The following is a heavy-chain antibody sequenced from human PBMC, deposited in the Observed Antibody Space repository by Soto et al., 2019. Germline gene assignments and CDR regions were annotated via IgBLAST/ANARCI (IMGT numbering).Heavy chain of an antibody. J-gene: IGHJ2*01. D-gene: IGHD3-10*01. CDR2: IYYSGST. V-gene: IGHV4-39*01. Sequence: TLSLTGACYAWSFSGYYWGWIRQPPGKGLEWIGSIYYSGSTYYNPSLKSRVTISVDTSKNQFSLKLSSVTAADTAVYYCARNIYGSWYFDLWGRGTLVTVSS. CDR3: ARNIYGSWYFDL. CDR1: AWSFSGYY.